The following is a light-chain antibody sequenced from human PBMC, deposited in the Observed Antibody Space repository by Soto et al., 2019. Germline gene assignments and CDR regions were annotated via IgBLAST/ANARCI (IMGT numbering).Light chain of an antibody. CDR3: QQYNNWPRP. J-gene: IGKJ1*01. Sequence: EIVMTQSPATLSVSPGERATLSCRASQSVSSNLAWYQQEPGQAPRLLIYGASTRATGIPARFSGSGSGTEFTLTISSLQSEDFAVYYCQQYNNWPRPFGQGTKV. V-gene: IGKV3-15*01. CDR2: GAS. CDR1: QSVSSN.